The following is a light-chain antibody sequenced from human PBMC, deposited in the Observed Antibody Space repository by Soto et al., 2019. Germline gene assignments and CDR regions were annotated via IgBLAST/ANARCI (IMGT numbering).Light chain of an antibody. CDR1: QSIGSR. J-gene: IGKJ1*01. CDR2: AAS. V-gene: IGKV1-12*01. CDR3: LQVYRFPRT. Sequence: DIQMTQSPSSVSASIGDRVTITCRASQSIGSRLAWYQQKPGKAPKYLIQAASSSQGGVPSTSTGSGSGTAFTLTIHTLHPEDLENYYCLQVYRFPRTFGQGTKVDIK.